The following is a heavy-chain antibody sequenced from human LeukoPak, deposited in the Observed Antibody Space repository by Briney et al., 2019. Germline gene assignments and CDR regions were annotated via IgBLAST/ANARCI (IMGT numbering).Heavy chain of an antibody. J-gene: IGHJ4*02. D-gene: IGHD5-18*01. V-gene: IGHV3-7*01. CDR3: AKDPRDHSYGWSWRYFDY. CDR2: IKEDGSEK. Sequence: GGSLRLSCAASGFTFSSYWMSWVRQAPGKGLEWVANIKEDGSEKYYVDSVKGRFTISRDNAKNSLYLQMSSLRAKDTAVYYCAKDPRDHSYGWSWRYFDYWGQGTLVTVSS. CDR1: GFTFSSYW.